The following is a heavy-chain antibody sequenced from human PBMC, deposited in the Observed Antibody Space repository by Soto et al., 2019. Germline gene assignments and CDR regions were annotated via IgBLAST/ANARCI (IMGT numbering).Heavy chain of an antibody. V-gene: IGHV3-48*02. CDR1: GFTFSSYS. D-gene: IGHD3-22*01. CDR2: ISSSSSTI. Sequence: EVQLVESGGGLVQPGGSLRLSCAASGFTFSSYSMNWVRQAPGKGLEWVSYISSSSSTIYYADSVKGRFTISRDNAKNSLYLQMNSLRDEDTAVYYCARDWGSYYDSSGYFLQWGQGTLVTVSS. CDR3: ARDWGSYYDSSGYFLQ. J-gene: IGHJ4*02.